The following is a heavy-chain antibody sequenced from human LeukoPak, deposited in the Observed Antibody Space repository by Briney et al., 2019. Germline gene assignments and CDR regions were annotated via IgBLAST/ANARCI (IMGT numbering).Heavy chain of an antibody. D-gene: IGHD3-9*01. CDR1: GFTFSTYA. CDR2: IKQDGSEK. J-gene: IGHJ6*02. CDR3: ARDPFYYDILTGYSYYYYYGMDV. Sequence: GGSLRLSCAASGFTFSTYAMHWVRQAPGKGLEWVANIKQDGSEKYYVDSVKGRFTISRDNAKNSLYLQMNSLRAEDTAVYYCARDPFYYDILTGYSYYYYYGMDVWGQGTTVTVSS. V-gene: IGHV3-7*01.